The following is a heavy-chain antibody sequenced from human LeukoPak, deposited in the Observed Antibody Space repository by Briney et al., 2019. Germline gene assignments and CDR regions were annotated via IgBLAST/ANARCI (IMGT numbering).Heavy chain of an antibody. CDR2: INLDGSER. D-gene: IGHD6-13*01. CDR3: GRVIAGAIDY. CDR1: GFTFSGHS. V-gene: IGHV3-7*01. J-gene: IGHJ4*02. Sequence: GGSLRLSCAAPGFTFSGHSMTWVRQAPGKGLEWVANINLDGSERFYVDFVKGRFTISRDNADNSMYLQMNSLRAEDTAVYYCGRVIAGAIDYWGQGTLVTVSS.